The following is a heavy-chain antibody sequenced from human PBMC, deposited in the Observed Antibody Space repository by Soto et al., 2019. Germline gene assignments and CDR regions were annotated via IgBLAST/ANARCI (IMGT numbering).Heavy chain of an antibody. CDR1: GGSISSGGYY. V-gene: IGHV4-31*03. D-gene: IGHD3-9*01. Sequence: SETLSLTCTVSGGSISSGGYYWSWIRQHPGKGLEWIGYIYYSGSTYYNPSLKSRVTISVDTSKNQFSLKLSSVTAADTAVYYCARVLSLGNFRYFDCWGQGTLVTVSS. J-gene: IGHJ4*02. CDR3: ARVLSLGNFRYFDC. CDR2: IYYSGST.